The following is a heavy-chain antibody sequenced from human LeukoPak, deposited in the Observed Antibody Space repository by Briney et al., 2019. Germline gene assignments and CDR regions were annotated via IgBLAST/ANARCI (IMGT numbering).Heavy chain of an antibody. CDR1: GFTFSSYA. CDR3: ARDSPKQWLVTDAFDI. V-gene: IGHV3-48*02. CDR2: IRWSSSVI. Sequence: GGSLRLSCAASGFTFSSYALNWVRQAPGKGLEWVSYIRWSSSVIYYTDSVKGRFTISRDDAKNSPYLQMNSLRDEDTAIYYCARDSPKQWLVTDAFDIWGQGTMVTVSS. J-gene: IGHJ3*02. D-gene: IGHD6-19*01.